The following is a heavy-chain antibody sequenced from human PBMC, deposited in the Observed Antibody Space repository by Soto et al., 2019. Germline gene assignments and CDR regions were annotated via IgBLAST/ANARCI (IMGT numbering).Heavy chain of an antibody. CDR3: ARGYYDFWSGYDNWLDP. CDR2: IYHSGST. V-gene: IGHV4-4*02. J-gene: IGHJ5*02. Sequence: QVQLQESGPGLVKPSGTLSLTCAVSGGSISSSNWWSWVRQPPGKGLEWIGEIYHSGSTNYNPSLKSRVTISVDKSKNQFSLKLSSVTAADTAVYYCARGYYDFWSGYDNWLDPWGQGTLVTVSS. D-gene: IGHD3-3*01. CDR1: GGSISSSNW.